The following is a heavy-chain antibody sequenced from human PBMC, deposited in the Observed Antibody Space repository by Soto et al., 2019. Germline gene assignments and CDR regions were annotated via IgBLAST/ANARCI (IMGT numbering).Heavy chain of an antibody. D-gene: IGHD6-19*01. CDR3: ARDPQGIAVDHSYSYGMDV. CDR1: GFTFSDYD. Sequence: QVQLVESGGDLAKPGGSLRLSCAGSGFTFSDYDMGWIRQAPGKGLEWVSYTSSSGNTIYYVDSVKGRFTLSRDNAKNSLYLQMDSLRVEDTAVYYCARDPQGIAVDHSYSYGMDVWGQGTTVTVSS. CDR2: TSSSGNTI. V-gene: IGHV3-11*01. J-gene: IGHJ6*02.